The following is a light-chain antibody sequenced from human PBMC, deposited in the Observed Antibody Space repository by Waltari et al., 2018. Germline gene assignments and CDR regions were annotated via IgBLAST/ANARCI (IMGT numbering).Light chain of an antibody. V-gene: IGKV1-5*03. CDR1: QSISSW. J-gene: IGKJ1*01. Sequence: DIQMTQSPSTLSASVGDRVPITCRASQSISSWLAWYQQKPGKAPKLLIYKASTLESGVPSRFSGSASGTEFTLTISSLQPDDFATYYCQQYHTYSVTFGQGTKVEI. CDR2: KAS. CDR3: QQYHTYSVT.